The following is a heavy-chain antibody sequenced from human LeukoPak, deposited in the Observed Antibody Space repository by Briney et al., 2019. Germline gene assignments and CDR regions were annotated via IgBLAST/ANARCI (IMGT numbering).Heavy chain of an antibody. CDR3: TTPYYDILTGH. D-gene: IGHD3-9*01. V-gene: IGHV3-15*01. CDR1: GFTFSNAW. Sequence: GGSLRLSCAASGFTFSNAWMSRVRQAPGKGLEWVARIKSKTDGGTTDYAAPVKGRFTTSRDDSKNTLYLQMNSLKTEDTAVYYCTTPYYDILTGHRGQGTLVTVSS. CDR2: IKSKTDGGTT. J-gene: IGHJ4*02.